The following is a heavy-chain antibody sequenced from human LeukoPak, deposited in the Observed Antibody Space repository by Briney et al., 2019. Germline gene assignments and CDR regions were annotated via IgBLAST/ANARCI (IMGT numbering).Heavy chain of an antibody. V-gene: IGHV3-7*01. J-gene: IGHJ6*03. CDR1: GFTFSSYW. CDR2: IKQDGSEK. D-gene: IGHD3-22*01. Sequence: PGGSLRLSCAASGFTFSSYWMSWVRQAPGKGLEWVANIKQDGSEKYYVDSVKGRFTISRDNAKNSLYLQMNSLRAEDTAVYYCARIAVVNYYYYMDVWGKGTTVTVSS. CDR3: ARIAVVNYYYYMDV.